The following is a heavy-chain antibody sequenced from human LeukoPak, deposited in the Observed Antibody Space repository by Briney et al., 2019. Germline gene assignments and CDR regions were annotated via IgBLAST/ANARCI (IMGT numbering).Heavy chain of an antibody. Sequence: GGSLRLSCTASGFTFSSYAMHWVRQAPGKGLEWVAVISYDGSNKYYADSVKGRFTISRDNSKNTLYLQMNSLRAEDTAVYYCARVGRTVVTLAPFDYWGQGTLVTVSS. CDR3: ARVGRTVVTLAPFDY. V-gene: IGHV3-30-3*01. D-gene: IGHD4-23*01. CDR1: GFTFSSYA. CDR2: ISYDGSNK. J-gene: IGHJ4*02.